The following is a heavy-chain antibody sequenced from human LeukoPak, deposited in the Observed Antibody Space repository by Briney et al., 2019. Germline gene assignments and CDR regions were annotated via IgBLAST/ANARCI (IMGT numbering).Heavy chain of an antibody. CDR2: IWYDGSNK. D-gene: IGHD2-21*02. CDR1: GFTFSSYG. CDR3: AKWGPYCVGDYCPALDS. J-gene: IGHJ4*02. V-gene: IGHV3-33*06. Sequence: GGSLRLSCAASGFTFSSYGMHWVRQAPGKGLEWVAVIWYDGSNKYYADSVKGRFTISRDNSKNTLYLQMNSLRAEDTAVYYCAKWGPYCVGDYCPALDSWGPGTLVTVSS.